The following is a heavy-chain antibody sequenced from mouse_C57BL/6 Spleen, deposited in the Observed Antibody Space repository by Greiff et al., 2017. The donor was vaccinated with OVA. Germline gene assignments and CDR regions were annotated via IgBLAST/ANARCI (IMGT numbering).Heavy chain of an antibody. V-gene: IGHV1-9*01. J-gene: IGHJ4*01. Sequence: QVQLQQSGAELMKPGASVKLSCKATGYTFTGYWIEWVKQRPGHGLEWIGEILPGSGSTNYNEKFKGNSTFTADTSSNTAYMQLSSLTTEDSAIYYCATYYSNYNAMDYWGQGTSVTVSS. CDR2: ILPGSGST. CDR1: GYTFTGYW. D-gene: IGHD2-5*01. CDR3: ATYYSNYNAMDY.